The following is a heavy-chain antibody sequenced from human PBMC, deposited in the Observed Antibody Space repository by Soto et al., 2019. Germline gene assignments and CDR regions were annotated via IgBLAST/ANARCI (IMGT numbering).Heavy chain of an antibody. CDR2: ISGSGGST. CDR1: GFTFSSYA. D-gene: IGHD5-18*01. CDR3: ASIYPWDTAMVTVY. J-gene: IGHJ4*02. Sequence: EVQLLESGGGLVQPGGSLRLSCAASGFTFSSYAMSWVRQAPGKGLEWVSAISGSGGSTYYADSVKGRFTISRDNSKNTLYLPMNSLRDEDTAVYYCASIYPWDTAMVTVYWGQGTLVTVSS. V-gene: IGHV3-23*01.